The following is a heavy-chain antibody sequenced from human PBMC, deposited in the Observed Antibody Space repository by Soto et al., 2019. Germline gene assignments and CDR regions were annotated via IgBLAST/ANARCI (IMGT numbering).Heavy chain of an antibody. J-gene: IGHJ4*02. Sequence: GGSLRLSCAASGFTFSNYAMSWVRQAPGKGLQWVSGISSSGGSTYYVDSVKGRFTTSRDNSKNTLYLQMNSLRAEDTAVYYCGKRGGGGSQDFDYWGQGTLVTVSS. V-gene: IGHV3-23*01. CDR3: GKRGGGGSQDFDY. CDR2: ISSSGGST. D-gene: IGHD1-26*01. CDR1: GFTFSNYA.